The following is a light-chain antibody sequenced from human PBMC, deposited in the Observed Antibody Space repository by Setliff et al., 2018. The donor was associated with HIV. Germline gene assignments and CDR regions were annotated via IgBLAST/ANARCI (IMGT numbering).Light chain of an antibody. J-gene: IGLJ2*01. Sequence: ELTQPPSVSVAPGKTARITCGGNNIGSKSVHWYQQKPGQAPVLVIYYDSDRPSGIPERFSGSNSGNTATLTISRVEAGDEADYYCRVWDSRSDHVVFGGGTKVTVL. CDR3: RVWDSRSDHVV. V-gene: IGLV3-21*04. CDR1: NIGSKS. CDR2: YDS.